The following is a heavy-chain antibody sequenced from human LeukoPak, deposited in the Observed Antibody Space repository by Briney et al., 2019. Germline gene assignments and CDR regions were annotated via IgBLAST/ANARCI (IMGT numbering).Heavy chain of an antibody. CDR1: GFTFSSYA. Sequence: GGSLRLSCAASGFTFSSYAMSWVRQAPGKGLEWVSSISGTGGSTYYADSVKGGFTISRDNSKNTLYLQMNSLRAEDTAVYYCARDHTYYYDSSGYSAGACDAFDIWGQGTMVTVSS. CDR3: ARDHTYYYDSSGYSAGACDAFDI. V-gene: IGHV3-23*01. CDR2: ISGTGGST. J-gene: IGHJ3*02. D-gene: IGHD3-22*01.